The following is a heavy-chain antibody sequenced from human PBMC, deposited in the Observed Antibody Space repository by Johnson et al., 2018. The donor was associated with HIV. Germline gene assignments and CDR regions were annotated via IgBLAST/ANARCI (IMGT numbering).Heavy chain of an antibody. J-gene: IGHJ3*02. CDR2: ISGGST. CDR3: ANDRGWGGTDAFDI. CDR1: GFTVSSNE. D-gene: IGHD3-10*01. Sequence: VQVVESGGGLVQPGGSLRLSCGASGFTVSSNEMSWVRQAPGQGLEWVSSISGGSTYYADARKGRFTISRDNSKNTLYLQMNSLRAEDTAVYYCANDRGWGGTDAFDIWGQGTMVTVSS. V-gene: IGHV3-38-3*01.